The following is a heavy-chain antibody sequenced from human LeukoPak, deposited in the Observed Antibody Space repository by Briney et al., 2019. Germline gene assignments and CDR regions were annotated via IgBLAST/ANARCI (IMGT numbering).Heavy chain of an antibody. Sequence: GASVKVSCKASGYTFTCYYMHWVRQAPGQGLEWMGWINPNSGGTNYAQKFQGRVTMTRDTSISTAYMELSRLRSDDTAVYYCARVEAGYQSWFDPWGQGTLVTVSS. CDR1: GYTFTCYY. CDR3: ARVEAGYQSWFDP. D-gene: IGHD2-15*01. V-gene: IGHV1-2*02. J-gene: IGHJ5*02. CDR2: INPNSGGT.